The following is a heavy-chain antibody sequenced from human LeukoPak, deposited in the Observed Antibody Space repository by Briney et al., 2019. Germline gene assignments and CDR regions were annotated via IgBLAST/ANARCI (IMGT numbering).Heavy chain of an antibody. CDR3: ARDCGNCGGAPDDTFDI. J-gene: IGHJ3*02. CDR1: GYTFSAYG. Sequence: ASVKVSCKASGYTFSAYGISWVRQAPGQGLEWMGWISAYTGNTNYAQNVQGRVTMTTDTSTSTAYLELRSLRSDDTAVYYCARDCGNCGGAPDDTFDIWGQGTMVTVSP. V-gene: IGHV1-18*01. CDR2: ISAYTGNT. D-gene: IGHD2-21*01.